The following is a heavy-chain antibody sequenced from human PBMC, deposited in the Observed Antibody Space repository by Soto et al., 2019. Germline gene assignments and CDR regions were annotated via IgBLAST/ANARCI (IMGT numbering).Heavy chain of an antibody. CDR1: GGSISSYY. J-gene: IGHJ6*02. D-gene: IGHD3-22*01. V-gene: IGHV4-59*01. CDR2: IYYSGST. Sequence: SETLSLTCTVSGGSISSYYWSWIRQPPGKGLEWIGYIYYSGSTNYNPSLKSRVTISVDTSKNQFSLKLSSVTAADTAVYYCARGSGDSSGYYYVPTPYYYYGMDVWGQGTTVTVSS. CDR3: ARGSGDSSGYYYVPTPYYYYGMDV.